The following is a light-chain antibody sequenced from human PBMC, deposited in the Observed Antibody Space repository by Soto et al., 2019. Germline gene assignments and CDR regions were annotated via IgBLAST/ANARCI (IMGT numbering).Light chain of an antibody. CDR1: QTVRY. J-gene: IGKJ3*01. CDR2: DAS. V-gene: IGKV3-11*01. Sequence: EIVLTQSPATLSLSPGERATLSCRASQTVRYLAWYQQKPGQAPRLLIYDASNRAAGIPARFSGSGSGTDFTLIISTLEPEDFAVYYCQQYNNGPGFTFAPGPKVHIK. CDR3: QQYNNGPGFT.